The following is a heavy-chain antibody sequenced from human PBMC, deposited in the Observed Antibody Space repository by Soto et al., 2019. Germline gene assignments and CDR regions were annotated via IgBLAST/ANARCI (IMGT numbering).Heavy chain of an antibody. CDR2: ISYDGNNE. Sequence: LRLSCVASGFTFSSYGMHWVRQAPGKGLEWVAVISYDGNNEYYADSVKGRFTISRDNSKNTLYLQMNSLRAEDTAVYYCAKNERTVTTFDYWGQGTLVTVSS. CDR1: GFTFSSYG. J-gene: IGHJ4*02. D-gene: IGHD4-17*01. CDR3: AKNERTVTTFDY. V-gene: IGHV3-30*18.